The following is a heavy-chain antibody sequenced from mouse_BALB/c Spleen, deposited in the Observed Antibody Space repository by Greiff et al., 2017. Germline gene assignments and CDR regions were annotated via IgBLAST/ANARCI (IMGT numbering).Heavy chain of an antibody. CDR3: ARPDHVDYFDY. J-gene: IGHJ2*01. CDR2: IDPASGNT. V-gene: IGHV14-3*02. CDR1: GFNLKDSN. Sequence: EVQLQQSGAELVKPGASVKFSCTASGFNLKDSNMHWVRQSPEKGLEWIGRIDPASGNTNYDPKFQGRATITADTSSNTAYLQLSSLTSEDTAVYYCARPDHVDYFDYWGQGTTLTVSS.